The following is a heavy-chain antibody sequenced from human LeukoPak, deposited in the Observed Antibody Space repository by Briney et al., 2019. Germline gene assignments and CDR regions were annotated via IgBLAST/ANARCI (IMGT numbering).Heavy chain of an antibody. J-gene: IGHJ4*02. CDR3: ARDQGFYEPSYYFDY. Sequence: ASVKVSCKASGYTFTSYYMHWVRQAPGQGLEWMGIINPSGGSTSYAQKFQGRVTMTRDTSTSTIYMELSSLRSEDTAVYYCARDQGFYEPSYYFDYWGQGTLVTVSS. CDR2: INPSGGST. V-gene: IGHV1-46*01. D-gene: IGHD2-2*01. CDR1: GYTFTSYY.